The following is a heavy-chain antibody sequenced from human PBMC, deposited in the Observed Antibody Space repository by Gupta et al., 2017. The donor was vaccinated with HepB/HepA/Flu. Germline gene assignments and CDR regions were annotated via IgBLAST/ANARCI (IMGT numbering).Heavy chain of an antibody. CDR3: ATAIRATSGPLDH. J-gene: IGHJ4*02. D-gene: IGHD2-2*01. V-gene: IGHV1-69*02. CDR2: IIPILGVA. Sequence: QVQLVQPGTEVKSPGSSVKVSCKASGGSFSSYSVTWVRQAPGQGLEWMGRIIPILGVAKYAQTVQGRVTITADKATSTVFMEMSSLRSEDTAVYYCATAIRATSGPLDHWGQGTLVTVSS. CDR1: GGSFSSYS.